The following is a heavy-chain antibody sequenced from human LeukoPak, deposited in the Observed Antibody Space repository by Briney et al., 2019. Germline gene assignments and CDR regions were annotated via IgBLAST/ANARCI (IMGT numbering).Heavy chain of an antibody. J-gene: IGHJ4*02. V-gene: IGHV1-2*02. CDR3: ARTTYCSSTSCRKGFDY. D-gene: IGHD2-2*01. Sequence: ASVKVSCKASGGTFSSYAISWVRQAPGQGLEWMGWINPNSGGTNYAQNFQGRVTMTRDTSISTAYMELSRLRSDDTAVYYCARTTYCSSTSCRKGFDYWGQGTLVTVSS. CDR2: INPNSGGT. CDR1: GGTFSSYA.